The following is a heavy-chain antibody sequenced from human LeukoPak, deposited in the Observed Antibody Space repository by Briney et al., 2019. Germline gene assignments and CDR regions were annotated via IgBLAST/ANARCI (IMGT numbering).Heavy chain of an antibody. CDR2: ISSSGSTI. CDR1: GFTFSSYE. J-gene: IGHJ6*04. D-gene: IGHD3-10*02. Sequence: GGSLRLSCAASGFTFSSYEMNWVRPAPGKGLEWVSYISSSGSTIYYSDSVKGRFTISRDNAKNSLYLQMNSLRAEDTAVYYCAELGITMIGGVWGKGTTVTISS. V-gene: IGHV3-48*03. CDR3: AELGITMIGGV.